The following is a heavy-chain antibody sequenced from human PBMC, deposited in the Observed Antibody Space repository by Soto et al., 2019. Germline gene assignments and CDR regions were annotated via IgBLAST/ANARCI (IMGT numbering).Heavy chain of an antibody. V-gene: IGHV1-18*01. CDR3: ARLKKSRKHYGIDV. CDR1: GYTFTSYG. CDR2: ISAYNGNT. J-gene: IGHJ6*02. Sequence: ASVKVSCKASGYTFTSYGISWVRQAPGQGLEWMGWISAYNGNTNYAQKLQGRVTMTTDTSTSTAYMELRSLRSDDTAVYYCARLKKSRKHYGIDVWGQGTRVTFSS.